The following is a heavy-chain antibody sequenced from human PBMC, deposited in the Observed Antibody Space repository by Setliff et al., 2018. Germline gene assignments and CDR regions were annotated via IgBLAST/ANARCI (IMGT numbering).Heavy chain of an antibody. D-gene: IGHD3-16*01. CDR3: AHPLVPNFGY. Sequence: AGGSLRLSCVASGFTFSYYWMSWVRQAPGKGLEWVANIKQDGSEKNYVDSVKGRFTISRDNAKNSLYLQMNSLRVEDTAVYYCAHPLVPNFGYWGQGTLVTVSS. J-gene: IGHJ4*02. CDR1: GFTFSYYW. V-gene: IGHV3-7*01. CDR2: IKQDGSEK.